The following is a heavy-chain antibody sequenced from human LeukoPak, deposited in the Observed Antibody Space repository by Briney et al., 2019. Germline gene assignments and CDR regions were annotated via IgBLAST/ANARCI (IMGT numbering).Heavy chain of an antibody. CDR2: INRNGGST. CDR3: ARGFRNGPFDC. V-gene: IGHV3-20*04. CDR1: GFTVSSYS. J-gene: IGHJ4*02. Sequence: GGSLRLSCSASGFTVSSYSMTWVRQAPGKGLKWVSGINRNGGSTDYADSVKGRFTISRDNAKNSHFLQMNSLRVEDTALYYCARGFRNGPFDCWGQGTLVTVSS. D-gene: IGHD2-8*01.